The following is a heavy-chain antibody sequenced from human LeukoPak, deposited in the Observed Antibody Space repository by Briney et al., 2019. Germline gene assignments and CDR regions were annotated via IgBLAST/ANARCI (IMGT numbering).Heavy chain of an antibody. CDR1: GFTFDDYA. V-gene: IGHV3-9*01. CDR2: ISWNSGSI. Sequence: GGSLRLSCAASGFTFDDYAMHWVRQAPGKGLEWVSGISWNSGSIGYADSVKGRFTISRDNAKNSLYLQMNSLRTEDTALYYCVKDMGLRGNDAFDIWGQGTMVTVSS. CDR3: VKDMGLRGNDAFDI. J-gene: IGHJ3*02. D-gene: IGHD3-10*01.